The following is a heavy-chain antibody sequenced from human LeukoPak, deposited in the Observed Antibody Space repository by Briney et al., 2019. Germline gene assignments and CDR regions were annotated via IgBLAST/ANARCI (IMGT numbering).Heavy chain of an antibody. CDR3: AKNRGGSYYSGSDY. D-gene: IGHD1-26*01. CDR2: ISDSGSNT. J-gene: IGHJ4*02. CDR1: GITLSNYG. V-gene: IGHV3-23*01. Sequence: GGSLRLSCAVSGITLSNYGMSWVRQAPGKGLEWVAGISDSGSNTKYADSVKGRFTISRDNPKNTLYLQMNSLRAEDTAVYYCAKNRGGSYYSGSDYWGQGTLVTVSS.